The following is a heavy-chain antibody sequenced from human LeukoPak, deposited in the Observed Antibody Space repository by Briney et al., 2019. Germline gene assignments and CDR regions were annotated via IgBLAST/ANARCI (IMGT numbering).Heavy chain of an antibody. CDR2: IIPIFGTA. Sequence: ASVKVSCKASGGTFSSYAISWVRQAPGQGLEWMGGIIPIFGTANYSQKFQGRVTITADESTSTAYMELSSLRSEDTAVYYCARVYGGVFDYWGQGTLVTVSS. CDR1: GGTFSSYA. CDR3: ARVYGGVFDY. J-gene: IGHJ4*02. V-gene: IGHV1-69*13. D-gene: IGHD4-23*01.